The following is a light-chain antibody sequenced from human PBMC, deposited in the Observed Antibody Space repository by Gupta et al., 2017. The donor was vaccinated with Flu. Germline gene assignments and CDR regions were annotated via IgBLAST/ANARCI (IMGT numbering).Light chain of an antibody. V-gene: IGKV3-15*01. CDR2: DAS. J-gene: IGKJ4*01. CDR3: QHYNKWL. Sequence: EIVMTQSPATLSVSTGERATLFCRASQSVSNNLAWLQQKPGQAPRLLIYDASTRATGIPGRVSGSGSGTEFTLTISSLQSEDFAVYYCQHYNKWLFGGGTKVEI. CDR1: QSVSNN.